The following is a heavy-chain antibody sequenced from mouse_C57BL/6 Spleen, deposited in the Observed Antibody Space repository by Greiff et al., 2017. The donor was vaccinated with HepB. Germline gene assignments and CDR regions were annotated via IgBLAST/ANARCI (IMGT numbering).Heavy chain of an antibody. CDR3: ARFDENDFMGY. CDR1: GYTFTDYY. CDR2: IYPGSGNT. J-gene: IGHJ4*01. Sequence: VQLQQSGAELVRPGASVKLSCKASGYTFTDYYINWVKQRPGQGLEWIARIYPGSGNTYYNEKFKGKATLTAEKSSSTAYMQLSSLTSEDSAVYCCARFDENDFMGYWGQGTSVTLSS. V-gene: IGHV1-76*01. D-gene: IGHD2-12*01.